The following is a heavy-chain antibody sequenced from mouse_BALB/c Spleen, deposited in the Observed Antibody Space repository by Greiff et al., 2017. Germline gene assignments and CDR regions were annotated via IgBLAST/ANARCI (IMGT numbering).Heavy chain of an antibody. J-gene: IGHJ4*01. CDR3: AREDYGSSYDAMDY. D-gene: IGHD1-1*01. V-gene: IGHV5-9-4*01. CDR1: GFTFSSYA. Sequence: EVKLVESGGGLVKPGGSLKLSCAASGFTFSSYAMSWVRQSPEKRLEWVAEISSGGSYTYYPDTVTGRFTISRDNAKNTLYLEMSSLRSEDTAMYYCAREDYGSSYDAMDYWGQGTSVTVSS. CDR2: ISSGGSYT.